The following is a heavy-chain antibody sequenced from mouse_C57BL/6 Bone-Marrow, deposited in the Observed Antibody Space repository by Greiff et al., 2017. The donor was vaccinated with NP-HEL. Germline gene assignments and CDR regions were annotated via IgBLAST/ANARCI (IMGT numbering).Heavy chain of an antibody. CDR2: IDPEDGDT. Sequence: VQLQQSGAELVRPGASVKLSCTASGFNIKDYYMHWVKQRPEQGLEWIGRIDPEDGDTESAPKFQGKATMTADTSSNTAYLQLSSLTSEDTAVYYCTPYGYGRFDYWGQGTTLTVSS. D-gene: IGHD2-2*01. V-gene: IGHV14-1*01. CDR3: TPYGYGRFDY. J-gene: IGHJ2*01. CDR1: GFNIKDYY.